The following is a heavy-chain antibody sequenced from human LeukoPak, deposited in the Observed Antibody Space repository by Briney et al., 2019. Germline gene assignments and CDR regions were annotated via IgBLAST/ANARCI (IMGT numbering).Heavy chain of an antibody. J-gene: IGHJ3*02. D-gene: IGHD2-15*01. Sequence: GGSLRLSCTASGFTFGDYAMSWFRQAPGKGLEWVSSISSSSSYIYYADSVKGRFTISRDNAKNSLYLQMNSLRAEDTAVYYCARDAVVVVAAARSDAFDIWGQGTMVTVSS. CDR3: ARDAVVVVAAARSDAFDI. CDR2: ISSSSSYI. V-gene: IGHV3-21*01. CDR1: GFTFGDYA.